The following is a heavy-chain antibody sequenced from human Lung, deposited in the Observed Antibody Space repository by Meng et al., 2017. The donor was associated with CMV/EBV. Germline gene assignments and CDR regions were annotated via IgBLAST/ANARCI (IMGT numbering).Heavy chain of an antibody. CDR1: GDTFTKYA. V-gene: IGHV1-69*10. CDR3: ARGRVGYNMNYFHY. Sequence: SVXVSXXASGDTFTKYAISWVREAPGQGLEWLGGFIPRVNIANYAQKFQGRVTITADSSTNTGYMELRSLTSDDAAVYYCARGRVGYNMNYFHYWGQGTVVTVPQ. D-gene: IGHD5-24*01. CDR2: FIPRVNIA. J-gene: IGHJ4*02.